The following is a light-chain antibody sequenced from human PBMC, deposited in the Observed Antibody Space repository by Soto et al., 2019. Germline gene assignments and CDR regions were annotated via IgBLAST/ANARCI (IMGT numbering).Light chain of an antibody. J-gene: IGKJ2*01. CDR3: QQSYSTPYT. CDR1: QSISTF. CDR2: TAS. V-gene: IGKV1-39*01. Sequence: DIQMTQSPSSLSASVGDRVTITCRASQSISTFLNWYQQKPGIAPKVLIYTASSLQSGVPSRFSGGGSGTDFTLTISSLQPEDFATYYCQQSYSTPYTFGQGSKLEI.